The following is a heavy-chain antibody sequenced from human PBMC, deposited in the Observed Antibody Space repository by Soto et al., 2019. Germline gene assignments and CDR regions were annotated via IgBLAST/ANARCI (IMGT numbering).Heavy chain of an antibody. Sequence: EVQLVESGGGLVQPGGSLRLSCAASGFTFSSYDMHWVRQVTGKGLEWVSGIGIVGDTYYPGSVKGRFTISRENAKNSLYLLMNSLRAGDTAVYYCVRADCSSTSCSRVNAFDIWGQGTMVTVSS. J-gene: IGHJ3*02. CDR1: GFTFSSYD. CDR2: IGIVGDT. V-gene: IGHV3-13*01. CDR3: VRADCSSTSCSRVNAFDI. D-gene: IGHD2-2*01.